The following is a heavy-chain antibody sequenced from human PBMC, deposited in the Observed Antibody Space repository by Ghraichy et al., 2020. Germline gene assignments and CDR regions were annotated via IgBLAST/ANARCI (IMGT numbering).Heavy chain of an antibody. CDR3: ARHALRGTTWFDP. D-gene: IGHD1-1*01. J-gene: IGHJ5*02. CDR1: GGSVSSSSYF. V-gene: IGHV4-39*01. CDR2: ISYGESI. Sequence: ESLNISCTVSGGSVSSSSYFWGWIRQPPGKGLEWIGSISYGESIYYNPSLKSRVIISVDPSKSQFSLKLTSVTAADTAVYYCARHALRGTTWFDPWGQGTLVTVSS.